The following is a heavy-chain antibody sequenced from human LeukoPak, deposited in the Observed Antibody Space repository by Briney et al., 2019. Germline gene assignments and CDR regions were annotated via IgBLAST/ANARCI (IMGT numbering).Heavy chain of an antibody. Sequence: PSETLSLTCTVSGGSISSGDYYWSWIRQPPGKGLEWIGYIYYSGSTYYNPSLKSRVTISVDTSKNQFSLKLSSVTAADTAVYYCARLGTVTTYYFDYWGQGTLVTVSS. D-gene: IGHD4-17*01. J-gene: IGHJ4*02. V-gene: IGHV4-30-4*01. CDR2: IYYSGST. CDR3: ARLGTVTTYYFDY. CDR1: GGSISSGDYY.